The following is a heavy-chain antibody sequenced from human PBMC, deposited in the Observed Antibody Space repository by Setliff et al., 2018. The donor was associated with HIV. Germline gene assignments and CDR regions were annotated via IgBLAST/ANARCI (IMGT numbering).Heavy chain of an antibody. CDR2: LNAGNGDT. Sequence: GASVKVSCKASGYTFTSYALHWVRQAPGQRLEWMGWLNAGNGDTKYSQNFQDRVAITRDTSASTAYVELSSLRSEDTAVYYCARAQTYYSDSSGYYSQYWGQGTLVTVSS. J-gene: IGHJ4*02. D-gene: IGHD3-22*01. CDR1: GYTFTSYA. V-gene: IGHV1-3*01. CDR3: ARAQTYYSDSSGYYSQY.